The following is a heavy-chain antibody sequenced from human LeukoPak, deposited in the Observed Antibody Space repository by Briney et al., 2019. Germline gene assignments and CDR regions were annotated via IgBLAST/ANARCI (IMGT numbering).Heavy chain of an antibody. Sequence: GGSLRPSCAASGFTLSDYYMNWIRQAPGKGLEWVSYISASGSTIYYADSVKGRFTISRDNTKNSLYLQMNSLRAGDTAVYYCARGGGVSRNYYGNAVGSWFDPWGQGTQVTVSS. D-gene: IGHD1-26*01. CDR1: GFTLSDYY. J-gene: IGHJ5*02. V-gene: IGHV3-11*04. CDR2: ISASGSTI. CDR3: ARGGGVSRNYYGNAVGSWFDP.